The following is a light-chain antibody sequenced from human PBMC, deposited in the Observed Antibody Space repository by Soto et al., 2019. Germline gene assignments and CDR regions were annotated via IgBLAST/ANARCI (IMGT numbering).Light chain of an antibody. CDR1: SSNIGSNY. J-gene: IGLJ2*01. CDR2: RNN. V-gene: IGLV1-47*01. CDR3: AAWDDSLSVC. Sequence: QSVLTQPPSASGTPGQRVTISCSGSSSNIGSNYVYWYQQLPGTAPKLLIYRNNQRPSGVPDRFSGSKSGTSASLAISGLRSEDEADYYCAAWDDSLSVCFGGGTKLTV.